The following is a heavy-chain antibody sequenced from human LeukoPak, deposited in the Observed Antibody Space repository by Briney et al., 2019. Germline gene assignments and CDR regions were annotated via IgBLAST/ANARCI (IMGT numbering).Heavy chain of an antibody. J-gene: IGHJ4*02. CDR1: GFTFDDYA. Sequence: GGSPRLSCAASGFTFDDYAMHWVRQAPGKGREGVSGISWNSGSIGYADSVKGRFTISRDNAKNSLYLQMNSLRAEDTALYYCAKGGPGTTLTPPDYWGQGTLVTVSS. D-gene: IGHD4-17*01. V-gene: IGHV3-9*01. CDR3: AKGGPGTTLTPPDY. CDR2: ISWNSGSI.